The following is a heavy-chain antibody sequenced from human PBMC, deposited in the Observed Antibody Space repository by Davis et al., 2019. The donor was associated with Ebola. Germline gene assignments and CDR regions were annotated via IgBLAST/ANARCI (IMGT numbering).Heavy chain of an antibody. CDR2: TSHHPDYT. J-gene: IGHJ3*02. D-gene: IGHD1-26*01. Sequence: MPGGSLRLSCAVYGGSFTDYFWSWIRQPPGKGLEWIGETSHHPDYTNYSPSFGGRVTISVDSSKNQFSLKIHSATAADTAVYYCARPWYSGTYYDAYDIWGQGTMVAVSS. V-gene: IGHV4-34*01. CDR1: GGSFTDYF. CDR3: ARPWYSGTYYDAYDI.